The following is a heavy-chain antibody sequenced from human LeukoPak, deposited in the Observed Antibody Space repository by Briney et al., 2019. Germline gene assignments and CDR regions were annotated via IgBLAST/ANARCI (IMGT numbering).Heavy chain of an antibody. CDR3: ARLGLHGSGTYYFLDY. Sequence: ASVKVSCTASGQSLTGYFIHWVRQAPGQGLEWVGRIDPNTGDTIYAQNFQGRVTVTSATSISTAYMELSRLTSDDTAVYFCARLGLHGSGTYYFLDYWGQGTLVTVSS. V-gene: IGHV1-2*06. D-gene: IGHD3-10*01. CDR1: GQSLTGYF. J-gene: IGHJ4*02. CDR2: IDPNTGDT.